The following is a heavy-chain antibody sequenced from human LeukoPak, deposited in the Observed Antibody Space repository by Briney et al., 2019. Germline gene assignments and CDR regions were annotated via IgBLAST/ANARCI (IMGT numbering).Heavy chain of an antibody. D-gene: IGHD5-12*01. CDR2: ISSSGGST. Sequence: PGGSLRLSCAAFGFTFSSHAMSWVRQAPGKGLEWVSGISSSGGSTYYADSVKGRFTISRDNSKNTLYLQMNSLRGEDTAVYYCAKGAATMGDCWGQGILVTVS. CDR3: AKGAATMGDC. J-gene: IGHJ4*02. CDR1: GFTFSSHA. V-gene: IGHV3-23*01.